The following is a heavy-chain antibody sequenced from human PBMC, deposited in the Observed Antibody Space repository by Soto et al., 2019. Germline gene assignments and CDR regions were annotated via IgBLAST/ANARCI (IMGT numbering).Heavy chain of an antibody. CDR2: ISYDGSNK. D-gene: IGHD6-13*01. J-gene: IGHJ6*02. CDR1: GFTFSSYA. Sequence: QVQLVESGGGVVQPGRSLRLSCAASGFTFSSYAMHWVRQAPGKGLEWGAVISYDGSNKYYADSVKGRFTISRDNSKNTLYLQMNSLRAEDTAVYYCAREGPQLVRHYYYGMAVWGQGTTVTVSS. V-gene: IGHV3-30-3*01. CDR3: AREGPQLVRHYYYGMAV.